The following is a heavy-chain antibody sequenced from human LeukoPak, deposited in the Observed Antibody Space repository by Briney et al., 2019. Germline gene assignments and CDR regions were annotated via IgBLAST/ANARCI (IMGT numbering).Heavy chain of an antibody. Sequence: GGSLRLSCAVSGLILSDHYIDWVRQAPGKGLEWVGRSRNKANSYTTEYAASVKGRFTFSRDDSKNSLYLQMHSLKTVDTAVYYCARPASGNDAFDIWGQGTMVTVSS. CDR2: SRNKANSYTT. D-gene: IGHD5-12*01. J-gene: IGHJ3*02. V-gene: IGHV3-72*01. CDR1: GLILSDHY. CDR3: ARPASGNDAFDI.